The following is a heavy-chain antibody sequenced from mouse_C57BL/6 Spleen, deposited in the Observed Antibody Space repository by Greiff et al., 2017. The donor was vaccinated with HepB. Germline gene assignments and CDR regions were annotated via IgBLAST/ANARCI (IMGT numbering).Heavy chain of an antibody. D-gene: IGHD1-1*01. CDR1: GFTFSNYW. CDR3: TRDYYGSSRDY. V-gene: IGHV6-3*01. J-gene: IGHJ2*01. Sequence: EVKLMESGGGLVQPGGSMKLSCVASGFTFSNYWMNWVRQSPEKGLEWVAQIRLKSDNYATHYAESVKGRFTISRDDSKSSVYLQMNNLRAEDTGIYYCTRDYYGSSRDYWGQGTTLTVSS. CDR2: IRLKSDNYAT.